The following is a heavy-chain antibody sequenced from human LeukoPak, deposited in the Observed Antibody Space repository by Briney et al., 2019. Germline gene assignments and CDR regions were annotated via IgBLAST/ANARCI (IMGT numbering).Heavy chain of an antibody. CDR2: LYSGGRA. D-gene: IGHD1-26*01. CDR1: EFTVSNNY. CDR3: ARNFVGTSTSDFDS. J-gene: IGHJ4*02. Sequence: GGSLRLSCAASEFTVSNNYMSWVRQAPGKGLEWVSVLYSGGRAYYTDSVNGRFTISRDNSKNTLYLQMNSLRAEDTAIYYCARNFVGTSTSDFDSWGQGTQVTVSS. V-gene: IGHV3-66*01.